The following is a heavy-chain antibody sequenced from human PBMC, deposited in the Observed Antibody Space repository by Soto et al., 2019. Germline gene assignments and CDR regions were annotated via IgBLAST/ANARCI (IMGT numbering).Heavy chain of an antibody. D-gene: IGHD6-13*01. J-gene: IGHJ6*02. CDR1: GYSFTSYW. Sequence: GESLKISCKGSGYSFTSYWIGWVRQMPGKGLEWMGIIYPGDSDTRYSPSFQGQVTISADKSISTAYLQWSSLKASDTAMYYCARPIIAAAGYHHYLLAVCGQGTTVPGSS. CDR3: ARPIIAAAGYHHYLLAV. V-gene: IGHV5-51*01. CDR2: IYPGDSDT.